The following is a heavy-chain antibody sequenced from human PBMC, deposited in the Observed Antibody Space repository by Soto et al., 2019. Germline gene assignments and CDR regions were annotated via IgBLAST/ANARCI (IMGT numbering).Heavy chain of an antibody. D-gene: IGHD2-15*01. Sequence: SETLSLTCTVSGGSISSGRYYWSWIRQHPGKGLEWIGYIYYSGSTYYNPSLKSRVTISVDTSKNQFSLKLSSVTAADTAVYYCARRREYCSGGSCYPPGDYYYYMDVWGKGTTVTVSS. CDR3: ARRREYCSGGSCYPPGDYYYYMDV. J-gene: IGHJ6*03. CDR1: GGSISSGRYY. CDR2: IYYSGST. V-gene: IGHV4-39*01.